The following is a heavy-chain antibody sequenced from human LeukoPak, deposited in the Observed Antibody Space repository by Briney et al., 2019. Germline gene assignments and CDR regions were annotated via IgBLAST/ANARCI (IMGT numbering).Heavy chain of an antibody. D-gene: IGHD3-22*01. CDR1: GADFSSSS. J-gene: IGHJ4*02. CDR3: ARWGYDSSGYRSTGYYFDY. Sequence: SVKVSCKASGADFSSSSFSWVRQAPGQGLEWMGRVIPTLDIAHYAQKFQGRVTITADKSTSTAYMELSSLRSEDTAVYYRARWGYDSSGYRSTGYYFDYWGQGTLVTVSS. CDR2: VIPTLDIA. V-gene: IGHV1-69*02.